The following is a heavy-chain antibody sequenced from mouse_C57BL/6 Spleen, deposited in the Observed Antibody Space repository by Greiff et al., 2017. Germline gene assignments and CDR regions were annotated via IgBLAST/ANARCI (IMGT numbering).Heavy chain of an antibody. CDR2: IHLNSGST. CDR1: GYPFTSSW. V-gene: IGHV1-64*01. CDR3: ARDLYYDSSYDY. J-gene: IGHJ2*01. D-gene: IGHD1-1*01. Sequence: VQLQQPGAELVKPGASVKLSCKASGYPFTSSWMHWVKQRPGQGLEWIGMIHLNSGSTNYNEKFKSKATLTVDKSSSTANMQLSSLTSEDAAVYYCARDLYYDSSYDYWGQGTTLTVSS.